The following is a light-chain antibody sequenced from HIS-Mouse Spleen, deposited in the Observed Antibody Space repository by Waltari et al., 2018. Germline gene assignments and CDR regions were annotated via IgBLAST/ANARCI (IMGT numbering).Light chain of an antibody. CDR1: NIGSKS. CDR2: DDS. CDR3: QVWDSSSDHVV. Sequence: SYVLTQPPSVSVAPGKTARITCGGNNIGSKSVHWYQQKPGQAPVLVVYDDSDRPPGIPERFYGANSGNTATLTISRVEAGDEADYYCQVWDSSSDHVVFGGGTKLTVL. J-gene: IGLJ2*01. V-gene: IGLV3-21*03.